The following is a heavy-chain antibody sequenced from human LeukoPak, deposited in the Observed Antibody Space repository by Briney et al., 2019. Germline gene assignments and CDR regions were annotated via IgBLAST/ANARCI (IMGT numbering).Heavy chain of an antibody. D-gene: IGHD5-18*01. V-gene: IGHV4-31*03. CDR3: ARDGDSGAYDS. CDR2: ISGRDST. CDR1: GGSIRSGAYD. Sequence: SEALSLTCIVSGGSIRSGAYDWSWIRQPPGEGLEWFGHISGRDSTYYNPSIKSRLTISIDTSRNQFSLKLSSVTSADTAVYYCARDGDSGAYDSWDRGTLVTVPS. J-gene: IGHJ4*02.